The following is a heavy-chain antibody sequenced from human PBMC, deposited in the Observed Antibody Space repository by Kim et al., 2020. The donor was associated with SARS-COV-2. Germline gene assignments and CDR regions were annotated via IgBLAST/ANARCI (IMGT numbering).Heavy chain of an antibody. Sequence: GGSLRLSCAASGFTFSSYGMHWVRQAPGKGLEWVAVIWYDGSNKYYADSVKGRFTISRDNSKNTLYLQMNSLRAEDTAVYYCARDRRLADIVSTSTGYYYYYGMDVWGQGTTVTVSS. CDR1: GFTFSSYG. D-gene: IGHD5-12*01. CDR2: IWYDGSNK. CDR3: ARDRRLADIVSTSTGYYYYYGMDV. V-gene: IGHV3-33*01. J-gene: IGHJ6*02.